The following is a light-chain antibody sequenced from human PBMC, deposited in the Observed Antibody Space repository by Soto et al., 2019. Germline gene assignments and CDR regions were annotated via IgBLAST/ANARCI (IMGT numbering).Light chain of an antibody. Sequence: EIVLTQSPDTLSLSPGERATLSCRASQSVRSNSLAWYQQKPGQAPRFLIYDASSRATGIPDRFSGSGSGTDLTLTISRLEPEDFAVYYCQQYCSTPLTFGGGTKVDIK. V-gene: IGKV3-20*01. CDR3: QQYCSTPLT. CDR2: DAS. CDR1: QSVRSNS. J-gene: IGKJ4*01.